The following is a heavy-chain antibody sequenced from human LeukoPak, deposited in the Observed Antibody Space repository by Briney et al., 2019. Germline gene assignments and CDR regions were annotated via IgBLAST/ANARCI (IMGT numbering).Heavy chain of an antibody. CDR1: GGSISSSGYY. Sequence: SETLSLTCTVSGGSISSSGYYWGWIRQPPGKGLEWIGSIYYSGSTYYNPSLKSRVTISVDTSKNQFSLKLSSVTAADTAVYYCARSLGMATPTPYYMDVWGKGTTVTISS. V-gene: IGHV4-39*01. J-gene: IGHJ6*03. CDR3: ARSLGMATPTPYYMDV. CDR2: IYYSGST. D-gene: IGHD5-24*01.